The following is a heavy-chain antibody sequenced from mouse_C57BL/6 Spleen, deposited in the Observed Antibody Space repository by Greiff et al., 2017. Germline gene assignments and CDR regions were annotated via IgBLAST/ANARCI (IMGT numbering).Heavy chain of an antibody. V-gene: IGHV5-9-1*02. CDR1: GFTFSSYA. CDR3: TRVSDSPFAY. J-gene: IGHJ3*01. Sequence: DVQLVESGEGLVKPGGSLKLSCAASGFTFSSYAMSWVRQTPEKRLEWVAYISSGGDYIYYADTVKGSFTISRDNARNTLYLQMSSLKTEDTARYYCTRVSDSPFAYWGQGTLVTVSA. D-gene: IGHD6-1*01. CDR2: ISSGGDYI.